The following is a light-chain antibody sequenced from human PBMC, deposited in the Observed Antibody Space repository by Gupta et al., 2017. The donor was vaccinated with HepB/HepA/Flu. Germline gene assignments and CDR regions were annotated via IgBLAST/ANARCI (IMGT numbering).Light chain of an antibody. Sequence: EIVMTQSPAALSVSLGERATLSCRASRSVSSSLAWYQQKPGQAPRLLIYGASTRATGISARFSGSWSGTEFTLTISSRQSEDFGIYYCQHKNNCPFVFGQGTKMDIK. V-gene: IGKV3-15*01. CDR3: QHKNNCPFV. CDR2: GAS. J-gene: IGKJ2*01. CDR1: RSVSSS.